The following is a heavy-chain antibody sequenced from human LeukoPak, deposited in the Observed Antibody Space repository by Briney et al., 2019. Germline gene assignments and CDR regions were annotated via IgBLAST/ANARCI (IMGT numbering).Heavy chain of an antibody. V-gene: IGHV3-21*01. D-gene: IGHD3-22*01. Sequence: GGSLRLSCAASGFTFSSYSMNWVRQAPGKGLEWVSSISSSSSYIYYADSVKGRFTISRDNAKNSLYLQMNSLRAEDTAVYYCARDQGGITMIVGYFDYWGQGTLVTVSS. J-gene: IGHJ4*02. CDR3: ARDQGGITMIVGYFDY. CDR2: ISSSSSYI. CDR1: GFTFSSYS.